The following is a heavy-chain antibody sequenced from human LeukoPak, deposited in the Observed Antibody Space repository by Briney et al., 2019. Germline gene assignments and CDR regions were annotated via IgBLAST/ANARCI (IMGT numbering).Heavy chain of an antibody. D-gene: IGHD3-16*01. J-gene: IGHJ4*02. CDR2: IKSKVDDGTA. Sequence: GGSLRLSCAASGFISSDVWMSWVHQAPGKGLEWVGRIKSKVDDGTAEYAAPVKGRFTISRDDSKNILFLQMNNVRTEDTAVYYCTRDFDYANDWGQGTLVTVSS. CDR3: TRDFDYAND. CDR1: GFISSDVW. V-gene: IGHV3-15*01.